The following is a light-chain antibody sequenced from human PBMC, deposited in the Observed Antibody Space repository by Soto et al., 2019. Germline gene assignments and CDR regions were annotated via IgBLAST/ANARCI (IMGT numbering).Light chain of an antibody. V-gene: IGLV4-69*01. Sequence: QSVLTQSPSASASLGASVKLTCTLRSGHSSYAIAWHQQQPEKGPRYLMKLNNDGSHNKGDGIPDRFSGSSSGAERYLTISSLQSADEADYYCQTWGTGTVVFGGGTKVTVL. CDR2: LNNDGSH. CDR1: SGHSSYA. CDR3: QTWGTGTVV. J-gene: IGLJ2*01.